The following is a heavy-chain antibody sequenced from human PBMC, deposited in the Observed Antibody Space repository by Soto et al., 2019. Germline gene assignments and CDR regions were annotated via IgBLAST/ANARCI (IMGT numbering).Heavy chain of an antibody. Sequence: QVQLQESGPGLVKPSQTLSLTCTVSGGSISSGDYYWSWIRQPPGKGLEWIGYIYYSGSTYYNPSLKSRVTITVEPSSNESSQVLSSMTAADTAVDYCARGVKEWLSWPLGFDPWGQGTLVTVSS. CDR1: GGSISSGDYY. CDR2: IYYSGST. D-gene: IGHD3-3*01. J-gene: IGHJ5*02. V-gene: IGHV4-30-4*01. CDR3: ARGVKEWLSWPLGFDP.